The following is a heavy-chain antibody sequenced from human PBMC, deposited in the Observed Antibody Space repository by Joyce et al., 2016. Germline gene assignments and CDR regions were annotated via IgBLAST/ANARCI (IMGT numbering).Heavy chain of an antibody. CDR2: LSSSSSYI. D-gene: IGHD2-8*01. J-gene: IGHJ4*02. CDR1: GLTFISYS. Sequence: EVQLVESGGGLVKPGGSLSLSCAVSGLTFISYSMSWVRKAPGKGLEWVSSLSSSSSYIKYTDSVNGRFTISRDNAKNSLYLQMNSLRVEDTAVYYCARSSYTNGIFDYWGQGTLVTVSS. V-gene: IGHV3-21*01. CDR3: ARSSYTNGIFDY.